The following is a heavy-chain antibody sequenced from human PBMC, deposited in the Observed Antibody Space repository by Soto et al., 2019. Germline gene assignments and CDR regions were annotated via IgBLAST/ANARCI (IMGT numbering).Heavy chain of an antibody. CDR3: ARESGGATATLDYYYFYMDV. J-gene: IGHJ6*03. Sequence: QVQLVQSGAEVRKPGASVTVSCRSSGDSFNDYYIHWVRQAPGQGLEWMGWINPNSGVTKYAQKFQGWVSMTRDTSLRTVYMPLSRLRSDDTAVYYCARESGGATATLDYYYFYMDVWGTGTTVTVSS. CDR2: INPNSGVT. V-gene: IGHV1-2*04. D-gene: IGHD5-12*01. CDR1: GDSFNDYY.